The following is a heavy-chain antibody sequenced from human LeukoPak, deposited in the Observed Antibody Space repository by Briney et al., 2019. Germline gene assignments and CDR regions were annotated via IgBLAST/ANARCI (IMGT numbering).Heavy chain of an antibody. CDR1: GYTFTSYD. J-gene: IGHJ4*02. Sequence: ASVKVSCKASGYTFTSYDINWVRQATGQGLEWMGWMNPNSGNTGYAQKFQGRVTMTRNTSISTAYMELSSLRAEDTAVYYCAEKKTDYSYPSSFDYWGQGTLVTVSS. D-gene: IGHD4-11*01. CDR2: MNPNSGNT. CDR3: AEKKTDYSYPSSFDY. V-gene: IGHV1-8*01.